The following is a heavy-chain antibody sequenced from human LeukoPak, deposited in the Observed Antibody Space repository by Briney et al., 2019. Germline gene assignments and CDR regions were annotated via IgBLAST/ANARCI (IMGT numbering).Heavy chain of an antibody. CDR2: ISGSGGST. J-gene: IGHJ4*02. Sequence: PGGSLRLSCAASGFTFSSYAMSWVRQAPGKGLEWVSAISGSGGSTYYADSVKGRFTISRDNSKNTLYLQMNSLRADDTAVYYCAKAVPRITIFGVVISSTYFDYWGQGTLVTVSS. V-gene: IGHV3-23*01. D-gene: IGHD3-3*01. CDR3: AKAVPRITIFGVVISSTYFDY. CDR1: GFTFSSYA.